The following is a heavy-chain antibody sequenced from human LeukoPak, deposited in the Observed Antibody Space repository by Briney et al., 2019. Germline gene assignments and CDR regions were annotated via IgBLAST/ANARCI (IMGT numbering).Heavy chain of an antibody. CDR2: MNPNSGGT. V-gene: IGHV1-2*02. D-gene: IGHD3-10*01. CDR1: GYTFTDYY. CDR3: ARDGSGVWFDY. Sequence: ASVKVSCKTSGYTFTDYYMHWVRQAPGQGLEWMGWMNPNSGGTHYEQKFQDRVTMTTDTSTSTAYMELRSLRSDDTAVYYCARDGSGVWFDYWGQGTLVTVSS. J-gene: IGHJ4*02.